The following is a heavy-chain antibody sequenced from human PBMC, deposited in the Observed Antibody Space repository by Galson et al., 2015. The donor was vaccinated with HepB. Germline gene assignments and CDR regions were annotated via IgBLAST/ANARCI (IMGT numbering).Heavy chain of an antibody. CDR3: AKAGSPYHYYHAVDV. CDR1: GFTFNNYG. V-gene: IGHV3-30*18. D-gene: IGHD3-10*01. J-gene: IGHJ6*02. CDR2: MSHDATNK. Sequence: SLRLSCAASGFTFNNYGIHWVRQAPGKGLEWVALMSHDATNKYYADSVKGRFTISRDTSQNTLYLHMNSLRGEDAAVYFCAKAGSPYHYYHAVDVWGQGTTVTVSS.